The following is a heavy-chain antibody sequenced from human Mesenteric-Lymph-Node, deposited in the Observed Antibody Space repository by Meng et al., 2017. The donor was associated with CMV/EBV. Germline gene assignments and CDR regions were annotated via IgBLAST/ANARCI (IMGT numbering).Heavy chain of an antibody. J-gene: IGHJ4*02. V-gene: IGHV3-11*04. CDR2: ISSSGSTI. CDR1: GFTFSNYW. CDR3: ARDRNEIAAANMGLDY. Sequence: GESLKISCAASGFTFSNYWMHWVRQAPGKGLEWVSYISSSGSTIYYADSVKGRFTISRDNAKNSLYLQMNSLRAEDTAVYYCARDRNEIAAANMGLDYWGQGTLVTVSS. D-gene: IGHD6-13*01.